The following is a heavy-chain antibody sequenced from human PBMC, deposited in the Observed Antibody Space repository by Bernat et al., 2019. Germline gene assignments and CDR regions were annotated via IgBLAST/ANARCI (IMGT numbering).Heavy chain of an antibody. V-gene: IGHV1-3*01. D-gene: IGHD1-14*01. CDR3: ARDQAGGLDY. CDR1: GYIFGSNA. CDR2: INADNGDT. Sequence: QVQIVQSGAEVEKPGASMKVSCRASGYIFGSNAIHWVRQAPGQGLEWMGWINADNGDTKYSQKFHGRVTISRDSSATTAHMELSSLKSEDTAVYYCARDQAGGLDYWGQGTLVTVSS. J-gene: IGHJ4*02.